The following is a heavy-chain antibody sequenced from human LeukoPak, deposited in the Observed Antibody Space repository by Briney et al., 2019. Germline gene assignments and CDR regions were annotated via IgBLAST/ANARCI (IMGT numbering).Heavy chain of an antibody. CDR3: ARGLYGSGKYYFDY. D-gene: IGHD3-10*01. V-gene: IGHV3-48*01. J-gene: IGHJ4*02. CDR1: GFTFSHYS. CDR2: ISSSSSTI. Sequence: PGGSLRLSCAASGFTFSHYSINWVCQAPGKGLEWVSYISSSSSTIYYADSVKGRFTISRDNAKNSLYLQMNSLRAEDTAVYYCARGLYGSGKYYFDYWGQGTLVTVSS.